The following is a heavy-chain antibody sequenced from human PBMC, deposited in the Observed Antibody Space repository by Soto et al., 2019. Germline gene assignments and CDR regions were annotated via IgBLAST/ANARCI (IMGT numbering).Heavy chain of an antibody. J-gene: IGHJ4*02. D-gene: IGHD6-13*01. V-gene: IGHV1-18*01. CDR2: ISADSGEP. CDR1: GFSSSTYA. Sequence: ASVKVSCKASGFSSSTYAFSWVRRAPGQGLEWMGLISADSGEPRYAQQFQGRVAMTTDTSTRTAYMELRGLTSDDTAVYYCGVSAGLDYWGQGTLVTVSS. CDR3: GVSAGLDY.